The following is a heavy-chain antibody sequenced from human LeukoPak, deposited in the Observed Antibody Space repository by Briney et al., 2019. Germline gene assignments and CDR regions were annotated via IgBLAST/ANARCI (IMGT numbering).Heavy chain of an antibody. CDR2: IRSKAYGGTT. Sequence: PGGSLRLSCAASGFTFSDYSMNWVRQAPGKGLEWVGFIRSKAYGGTTEYAASVKGRFTISRDDSKSIAYLQMNSLKTEDTAVYYCTTGVRAHSSSWYGDAFDIWGQGTMVTVSS. CDR3: TTGVRAHSSSWYGDAFDI. CDR1: GFTFSDYS. J-gene: IGHJ3*02. V-gene: IGHV3-49*04. D-gene: IGHD6-13*01.